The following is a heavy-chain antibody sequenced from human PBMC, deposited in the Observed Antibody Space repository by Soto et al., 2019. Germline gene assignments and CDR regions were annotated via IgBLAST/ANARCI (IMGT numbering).Heavy chain of an antibody. D-gene: IGHD3-10*01. CDR1: GGSISSYY. CDR2: IYTSGST. Sequence: SETLSLTCTVSGGSISSYYWSWIRQPAGKGLEWIGRIYTSGSTNYNPSLKSRVTMSVDTSKNQFSLKLSSVTAADTAVYYCARNSPRSKRGYYYYGMDVWGQGTTVTVSS. J-gene: IGHJ6*02. CDR3: ARNSPRSKRGYYYYGMDV. V-gene: IGHV4-4*07.